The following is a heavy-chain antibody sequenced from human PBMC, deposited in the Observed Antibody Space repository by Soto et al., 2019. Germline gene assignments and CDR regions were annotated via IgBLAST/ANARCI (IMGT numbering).Heavy chain of an antibody. J-gene: IGHJ3*02. CDR3: ARSRAPGASEAFDI. CDR2: INPSGGSP. Sequence: QVQLVQSGAEVKKPGASVKVSCKASGYPFTRHYIYWVRQAPGEGLQWMGFINPSGGSPAYPQKFQGTVTMTSDTSTTTVYMELSSLRSEDTGVYYGARSRAPGASEAFDIWGQGTMVTVSS. V-gene: IGHV1-46*01. D-gene: IGHD2-8*02. CDR1: GYPFTRHY.